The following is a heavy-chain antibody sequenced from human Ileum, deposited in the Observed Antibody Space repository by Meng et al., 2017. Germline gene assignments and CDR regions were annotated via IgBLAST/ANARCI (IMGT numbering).Heavy chain of an antibody. Sequence: QVQLVQSGAEVKKPGASVKVSCKASGYTFSSLDINWVRQAPGQGLEWMGWMSPRSDDTGYAQKFQGRVTMTRDTSISTAYMELSSLTSKDTAIYYCARGVTAGLDYWGQGTLVTVSS. J-gene: IGHJ4*02. D-gene: IGHD5-18*01. CDR3: ARGVTAGLDY. CDR2: MSPRSDDT. CDR1: GYTFSSLD. V-gene: IGHV1-8*01.